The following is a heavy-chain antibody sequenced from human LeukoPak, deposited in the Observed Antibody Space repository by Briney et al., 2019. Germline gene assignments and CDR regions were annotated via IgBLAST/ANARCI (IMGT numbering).Heavy chain of an antibody. CDR1: GGSISSSSYY. CDR3: ARVEDCSSTSCYSYYYYYMDV. CDR2: INHSGST. J-gene: IGHJ6*03. Sequence: PSETLSLTCTVSGGSISSSSYYWSWIRQPPGKGLEWIGEINHSGSTNYNPSLKSRVTISVDTSKNQFSLKLSSVTAADTAVYYCARVEDCSSTSCYSYYYYYMDVWGKGTTVTVSS. V-gene: IGHV4-39*07. D-gene: IGHD2-2*01.